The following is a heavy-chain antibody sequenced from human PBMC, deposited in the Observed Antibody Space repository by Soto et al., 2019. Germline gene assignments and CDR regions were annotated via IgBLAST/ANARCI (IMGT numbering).Heavy chain of an antibody. CDR2: IIPISGKA. J-gene: IGHJ4*02. CDR1: GGTFSSYV. Sequence: QVQLVQSGAEVKKPGSSVKVSCKASGGTFSSYVISWVRQAPGQGLECMGGIIPISGKANYAQKFQGRVTITADESTSTAYMELSGLRSEDTAVYYCARGWNEFPQWGQGTLVTVSS. CDR3: ARGWNEFPQ. V-gene: IGHV1-69*01. D-gene: IGHD1-1*01.